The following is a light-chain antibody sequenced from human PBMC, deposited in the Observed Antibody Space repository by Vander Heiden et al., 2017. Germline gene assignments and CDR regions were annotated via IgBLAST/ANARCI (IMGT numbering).Light chain of an antibody. V-gene: IGKV1-39*01. CDR3: QQSDSTPLT. CDR2: AAS. J-gene: IGKJ4*01. CDR1: QSISSY. Sequence: DIQMTHTPSSLSASVGDRVTITCRASQSISSYLNRYQQKPGKAPKLLIYAASSLQSGVPSRFSGSGSRTDFTLTISSLQPEDFATYYCQQSDSTPLTFGGGTKVEIK.